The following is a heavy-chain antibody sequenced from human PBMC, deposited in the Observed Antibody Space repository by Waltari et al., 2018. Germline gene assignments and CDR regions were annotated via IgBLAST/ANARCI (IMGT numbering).Heavy chain of an antibody. D-gene: IGHD2-15*01. V-gene: IGHV6-1*01. CDR1: GATVSSTSAA. CDR3: ARGKVASGFDY. CDR2: TYYRSKWYN. J-gene: IGHJ4*02. Sequence: HVQLQRSGPVLVQPSQTLSLTCAISGATVSSTSAALNWLRQSPSRDLEWLGRTYYRSKWYNDYAVSVKSRITINPDISNNQFSLQLNSVTPEDTAVYYCARGKVASGFDYWGQGTLVTVSS.